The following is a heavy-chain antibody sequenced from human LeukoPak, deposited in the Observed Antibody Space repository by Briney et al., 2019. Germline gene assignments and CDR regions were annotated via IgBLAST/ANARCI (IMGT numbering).Heavy chain of an antibody. CDR1: GYTLTELS. D-gene: IGHD3-3*01. J-gene: IGHJ4*02. CDR3: ARDQTLRFLEWLARSALGY. CDR2: FDPEDGET. V-gene: IGHV1-24*01. Sequence: ASVKVSCKVSGYTLTELSMHWVRQAPGKGLEWMGGFDPEDGETIYAQKFQGRVTMTRDTSISTAYMELSRLRSDDTAVYYCARDQTLRFLEWLARSALGYWGQGTLVTVSS.